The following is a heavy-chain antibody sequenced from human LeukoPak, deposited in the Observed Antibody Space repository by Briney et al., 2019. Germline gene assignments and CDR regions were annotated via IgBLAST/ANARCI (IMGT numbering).Heavy chain of an antibody. D-gene: IGHD6-19*01. Sequence: PSQTLSLTCTVSGGSISSGDYYWSWIRQPPGKGLEWTGYIYYSGSTYYNPSLKSRVTISVDTSKNQFSLKLSSVTAADTAVYYCARFGSGWYQNWFDPWGQGTLVTVSS. CDR1: GGSISSGDYY. CDR2: IYYSGST. V-gene: IGHV4-30-4*08. J-gene: IGHJ5*02. CDR3: ARFGSGWYQNWFDP.